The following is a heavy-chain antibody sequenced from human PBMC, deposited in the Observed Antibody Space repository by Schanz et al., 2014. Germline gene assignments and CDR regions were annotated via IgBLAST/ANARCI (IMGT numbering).Heavy chain of an antibody. CDR3: AREVERSRIRSFDS. CDR2: VSPVSGGT. V-gene: IGHV1-2*02. J-gene: IGHJ4*02. CDR1: GRPLSAYH. D-gene: IGHD3-3*01. Sequence: QVQLVESGAEVKKPGASVKVSCQASGRPLSAYHIHWARQAPGQGLQWMGWVSPVSGGTNYAQKFQGRVTMTWDTSVDTAYMELTSLTYDDTAVYYCAREVERSRIRSFDSWGQGTLVTVSS.